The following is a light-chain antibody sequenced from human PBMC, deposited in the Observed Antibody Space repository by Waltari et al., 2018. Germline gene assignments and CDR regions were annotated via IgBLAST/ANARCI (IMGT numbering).Light chain of an antibody. CDR1: QGINSC. V-gene: IGKV1-12*01. J-gene: IGKJ4*01. Sequence: DIQMTQFPSFVSASVGDKITITCRASQGINSCLAWYQQKPGKAPKLLIYDASSLQTGVPSRFSGSESGTDFTLTISSLQPEDFATYYCQQANRFPLTFGGGTKVELK. CDR2: DAS. CDR3: QQANRFPLT.